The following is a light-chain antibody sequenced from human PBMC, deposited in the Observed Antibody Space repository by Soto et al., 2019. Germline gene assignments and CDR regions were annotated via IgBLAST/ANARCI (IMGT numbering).Light chain of an antibody. CDR1: QDISSY. J-gene: IGKJ4*01. V-gene: IGKV1-9*01. CDR2: GAS. CDR3: QQLNSYPLT. Sequence: IQLTQSPSSLSASVGDRVTITCRASQDISSYLAWYQQKPGKAPKLLIYGASILQSGVPSRFSGSGSGTDFTLTINSXQPEDFATYNCQQLNSYPLTFGGGTKVDIK.